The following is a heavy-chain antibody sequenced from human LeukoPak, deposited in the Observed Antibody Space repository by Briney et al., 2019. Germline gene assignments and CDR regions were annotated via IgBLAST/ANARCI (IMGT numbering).Heavy chain of an antibody. D-gene: IGHD3-3*01. J-gene: IGHJ3*02. Sequence: PGGSLRLSCAASGFTFSSYAMSWVRQAPGKGLEWVSAISGSGGSTYYADSVKGRFTISRDNSKNTPYLQMNSLRAEDTAVYYCAKDVALLRFLEWLDDAFDIWGQGTMVTVSS. CDR1: GFTFSSYA. V-gene: IGHV3-23*01. CDR2: ISGSGGST. CDR3: AKDVALLRFLEWLDDAFDI.